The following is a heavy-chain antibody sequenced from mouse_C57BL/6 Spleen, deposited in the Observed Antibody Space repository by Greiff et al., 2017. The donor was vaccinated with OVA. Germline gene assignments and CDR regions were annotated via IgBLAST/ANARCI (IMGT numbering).Heavy chain of an antibody. CDR3: ARDPPFDYEKGPWFAY. D-gene: IGHD2-4*01. J-gene: IGHJ3*01. CDR2: ISDGGSYT. V-gene: IGHV5-4*01. CDR1: GFTFSSYA. Sequence: EVQLKESGGGLVKPGGSLKLSCAASGFTFSSYAMSWVRQTPEKRLEWVATISDGGSYTYYPDNVKGRFTISRDNAKNNLYLQMSHLKSEDTAMYYCARDPPFDYEKGPWFAYWGQGTLVTVSA.